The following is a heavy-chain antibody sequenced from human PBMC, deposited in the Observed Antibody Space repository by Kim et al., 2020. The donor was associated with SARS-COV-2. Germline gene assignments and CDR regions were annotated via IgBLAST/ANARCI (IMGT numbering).Heavy chain of an antibody. CDR2: IYPGDSDT. V-gene: IGHV5-51*01. Sequence: GESLKISCKGSGDSFTNSWIAWVRQVPGKGLEWMGHIYPGDSDTRYSPSFQGQVILSADMYITTAYLQWTSLKSSDTGMFFCARRPLGPDGIDVWGRGT. CDR1: GDSFTNSW. J-gene: IGHJ6*02. CDR3: ARRPLGPDGIDV.